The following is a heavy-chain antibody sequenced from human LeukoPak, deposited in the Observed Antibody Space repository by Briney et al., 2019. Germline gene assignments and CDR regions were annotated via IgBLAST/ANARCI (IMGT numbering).Heavy chain of an antibody. V-gene: IGHV4-34*01. D-gene: IGHD2/OR15-2a*01. CDR1: Y. Sequence: YWSWIRQPPGKGLEWIGEINHSGSTNYNPSLKSRVTISGDTSKNQFSLQLSSVTAADTAVYYCARNRIFDYWGQGTLVTVSS. CDR2: INHSGST. J-gene: IGHJ4*02. CDR3: ARNRIFDY.